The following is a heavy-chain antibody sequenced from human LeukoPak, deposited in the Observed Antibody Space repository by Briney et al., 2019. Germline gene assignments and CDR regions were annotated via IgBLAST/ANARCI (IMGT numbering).Heavy chain of an antibody. CDR1: GYTFTGYY. J-gene: IGHJ4*02. CDR2: INPNSGGT. Sequence: ASVKVSCKASGYTFTGYYMHWVRQAPGQGLEWMGWINPNSGGTNYAQKFQGRATMTRDTSISTAYMELSRLRSDDTAVYYCARVSPVGFDVDYWGQGTLVTVSS. V-gene: IGHV1-2*02. D-gene: IGHD1-26*01. CDR3: ARVSPVGFDVDY.